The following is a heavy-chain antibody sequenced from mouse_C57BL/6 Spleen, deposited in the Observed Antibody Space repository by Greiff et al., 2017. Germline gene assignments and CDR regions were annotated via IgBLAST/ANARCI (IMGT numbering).Heavy chain of an antibody. J-gene: IGHJ1*03. CDR3: ARLYYGSPWYFDV. Sequence: EVHLVESGGGLVKPGGSLKLSCAASGFTFSSYTMSWVRQTPEKRLEWVATISGGGGNTYYPDSVKGRFTISRDNAKNTLYLQMSSLRSEDTALYYCARLYYGSPWYFDVWGTGTTVTVSS. CDR2: ISGGGGNT. V-gene: IGHV5-9*01. D-gene: IGHD1-1*01. CDR1: GFTFSSYT.